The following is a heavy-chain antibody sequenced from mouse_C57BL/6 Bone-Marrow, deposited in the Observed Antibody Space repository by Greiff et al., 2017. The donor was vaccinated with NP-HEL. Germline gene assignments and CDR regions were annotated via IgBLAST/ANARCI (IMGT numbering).Heavy chain of an antibody. V-gene: IGHV1-39*01. Sequence: EVQLQQSGPELVKPGASVKISCKASGYSFTDYNMNWVKQSNGKSLEWIGVINPNYGTTSYNQKFKGKATLTVDQSSSTAYMKLNSLTSEDSAVYYCARASFYDGYFYFDYWGQGTTLTVSS. J-gene: IGHJ2*01. CDR1: GYSFTDYN. CDR3: ARASFYDGYFYFDY. CDR2: INPNYGTT. D-gene: IGHD2-3*01.